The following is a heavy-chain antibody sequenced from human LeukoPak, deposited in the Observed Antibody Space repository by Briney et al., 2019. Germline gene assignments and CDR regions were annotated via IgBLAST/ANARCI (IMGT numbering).Heavy chain of an antibody. J-gene: IGHJ5*02. CDR2: ISAYNGNT. CDR1: GYTFTSYG. D-gene: IGHD1-26*01. Sequence: GASVKVSCKASGYTFTSYGISWVRQAPGQGLEWMGWISAYNGNTNYAQKLQGRVTMTTDTSTSTAYMELRSLRSDDTAVYYCARRSGSYYNAWFDPWGQGTLVIVSS. CDR3: ARRSGSYYNAWFDP. V-gene: IGHV1-18*01.